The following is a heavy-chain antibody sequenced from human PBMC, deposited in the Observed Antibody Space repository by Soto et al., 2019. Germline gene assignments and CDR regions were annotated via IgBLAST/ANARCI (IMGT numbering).Heavy chain of an antibody. CDR1: GFTFRSFG. Sequence: GGSLRLSCGSSGFTFRSFGMYWVRQAPGKGLEWVAVVSYDGNHKYYADSVKGRFTISRDNSKNTLYLQMNSLRAEDTAVYYCARDLEAFTWRDTWFDPWGQGTLVTVSS. CDR3: ARDLEAFTWRDTWFDP. D-gene: IGHD3-3*01. CDR2: VSYDGNHK. J-gene: IGHJ5*02. V-gene: IGHV3-30*03.